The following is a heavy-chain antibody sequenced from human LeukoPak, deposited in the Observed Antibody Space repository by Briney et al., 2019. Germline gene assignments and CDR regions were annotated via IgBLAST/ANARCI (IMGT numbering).Heavy chain of an antibody. D-gene: IGHD5-24*01. J-gene: IGHJ3*02. Sequence: SETLSLTCAVSGYSISSASYWGWIRQPPGKGLEWIGNIYHSGSPYYNPSLKSRVTISVDTSKNQFSLKLSSVTAADTAVYYCARTGGMATLCDAFDIWGQGTMVTVSS. CDR2: IYHSGSP. V-gene: IGHV4-38-2*01. CDR3: ARTGGMATLCDAFDI. CDR1: GYSISSASY.